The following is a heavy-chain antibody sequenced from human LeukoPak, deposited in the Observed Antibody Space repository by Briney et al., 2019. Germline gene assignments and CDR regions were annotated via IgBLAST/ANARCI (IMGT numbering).Heavy chain of an antibody. CDR2: ISSSGSTI. J-gene: IGHJ4*02. CDR1: GFTFSSYE. V-gene: IGHV3-48*03. CDR3: ARGDDILTGYYNEIDY. Sequence: GGSLRLSCAASGFTFSSYEMNWVRQAPGKGLEWVSYISSSGSTIYYADSLKGRFTVSRDNAKSSLHLQMNSLRAEDTAVYYCARGDDILTGYYNEIDYWGQGTLVTVSS. D-gene: IGHD3-9*01.